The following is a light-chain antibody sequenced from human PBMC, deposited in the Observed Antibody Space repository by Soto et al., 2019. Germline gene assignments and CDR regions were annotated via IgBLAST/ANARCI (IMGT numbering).Light chain of an antibody. CDR3: QQYNKWPPT. Sequence: EIVMTQSPATLSVSPGERATLSCRASQSVSSNLAWFQQKPGQAPRLLIYGASTRDTGIPVRFSGSGSGTEFTLTISSLQSEDFAVYHCQQYNKWPPTFGQGTKVDVK. CDR2: GAS. V-gene: IGKV3-15*01. J-gene: IGKJ1*01. CDR1: QSVSSN.